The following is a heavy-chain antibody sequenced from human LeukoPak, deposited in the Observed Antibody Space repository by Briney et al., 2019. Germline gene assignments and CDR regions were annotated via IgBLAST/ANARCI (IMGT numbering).Heavy chain of an antibody. Sequence: AEKVYGKASGYTFTSYGNSGVRQAPGQGLEWMGWISAYNGNTNYAQKLQGRVTMTTDTSTSTAYMELRSLRSDDTAVYYCARGAFYGGNPEGFDYWGQGTLVTVSS. J-gene: IGHJ4*02. D-gene: IGHD4-23*01. CDR2: ISAYNGNT. CDR1: GYTFTSYG. V-gene: IGHV1-18*01. CDR3: ARGAFYGGNPEGFDY.